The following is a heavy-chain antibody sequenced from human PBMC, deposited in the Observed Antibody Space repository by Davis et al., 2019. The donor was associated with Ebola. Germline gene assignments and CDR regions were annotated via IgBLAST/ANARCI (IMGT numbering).Heavy chain of an antibody. CDR2: ISYDGSNK. V-gene: IGHV3-30*18. J-gene: IGHJ6*04. CDR1: GFTFSSYG. Sequence: GESLKISCAASGFTFSSYGMHWVRQAPGKGLEWVAVISYDGSNKYYADSVKGRFTISRDNSKNTLYVQMNSLRVEDTAVYYCTKVLSSYLDFYYGMGVWGKGTTVTVSS. CDR3: TKVLSSYLDFYYGMGV. D-gene: IGHD2/OR15-2a*01.